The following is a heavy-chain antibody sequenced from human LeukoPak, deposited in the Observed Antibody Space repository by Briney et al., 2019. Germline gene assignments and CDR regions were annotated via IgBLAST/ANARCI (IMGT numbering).Heavy chain of an antibody. V-gene: IGHV3-23*01. D-gene: IGHD2-15*01. CDR1: GFTFSSYA. CDR3: AKDRGPGCSGGSCYSEVG. Sequence: GGSLRLSCAASGFTFSSYAMSWVRQAPGKGLEWVSAISGSGGSTYYAVSVKGRFTISRDNSKNTLYLQMNSLRAEDTAVYYCAKDRGPGCSGGSCYSEVGWGQGTLVTVSS. CDR2: ISGSGGST. J-gene: IGHJ4*02.